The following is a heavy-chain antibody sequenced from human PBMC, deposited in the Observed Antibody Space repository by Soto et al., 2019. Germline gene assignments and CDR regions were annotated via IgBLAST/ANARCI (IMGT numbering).Heavy chain of an antibody. Sequence: KPSETLSLTCTVSGGSISSYYWSWIRQPPGKGLEWIGYIYYSGSTNYNPSLKSRVTISVDTSKNQFSLKLSSVTAADTAVYYCAREFGSGYYFGFDYWGQGTLVTVSS. D-gene: IGHD3-22*01. CDR2: IYYSGST. J-gene: IGHJ4*02. V-gene: IGHV4-59*01. CDR1: GGSISSYY. CDR3: AREFGSGYYFGFDY.